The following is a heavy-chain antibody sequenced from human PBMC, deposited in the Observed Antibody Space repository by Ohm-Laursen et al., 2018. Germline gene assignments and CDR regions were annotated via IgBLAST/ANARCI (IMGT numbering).Heavy chain of an antibody. V-gene: IGHV4-59*08. CDR3: ARQGRRDAFDI. Sequence: SDTPSLTCTVSGGSISSYYWSWIRQPPGKGLEWIGYIYYSGSTNYNPSLKSRVTISVDTSKNQFSLKLSSVTAADTAVYYCARQGRRDAFDIWGQGTMVTVSS. CDR1: GGSISSYY. J-gene: IGHJ3*02. CDR2: IYYSGST.